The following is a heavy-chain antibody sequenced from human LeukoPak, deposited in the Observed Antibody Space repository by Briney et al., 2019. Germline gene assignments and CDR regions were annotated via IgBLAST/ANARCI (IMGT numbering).Heavy chain of an antibody. CDR3: ARRYDDDSTGYYYYFDY. V-gene: IGHV4-61*02. CDR1: GGSISSGSHY. CDR2: ISSSGST. Sequence: PSETLSLTCTVSGGSISSGSHYWSWIRQPAWKGLEWIRRISSSGSTNYNPSLKSRVTISVDTSKNQFSLKLISVTAADTAVYYCARRYDDDSTGYYYYFDYWAREPWSPSPQ. J-gene: IGHJ4*02. D-gene: IGHD3-22*01.